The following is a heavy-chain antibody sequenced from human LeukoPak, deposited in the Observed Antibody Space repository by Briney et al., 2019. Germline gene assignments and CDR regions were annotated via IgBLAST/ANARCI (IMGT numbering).Heavy chain of an antibody. CDR1: GGSMSTYY. V-gene: IGHV4-59*01. J-gene: IGHJ4*02. D-gene: IGHD6-13*01. CDR3: ARRSWYVDY. Sequence: PSETLSLTCTVSGGSMSTYYWSWIRQPPGKGLEWIGYIYDSLSTDYSPSLKSRVTISVDMSKNQFSLKLTSVTAADTAAYYCARRSWYVDYWGQGTLVTVSS. CDR2: IYDSLST.